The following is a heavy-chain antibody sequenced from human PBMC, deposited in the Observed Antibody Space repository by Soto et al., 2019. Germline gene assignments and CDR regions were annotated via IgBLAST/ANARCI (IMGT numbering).Heavy chain of an antibody. V-gene: IGHV3-7*03. Sequence: PGGSLRLSCTASGFTFSTYWMSWVRQAPGKGLECVANINQDGSGKYYVDSMKGRFTISRDNARNTLHLQMNSLRAEDTAVYYCALGADYFQSNGHNLGYFPYSGQGTLDTVSS. D-gene: IGHD3-22*01. J-gene: IGHJ1*01. CDR2: INQDGSGK. CDR3: ALGADYFQSNGHNLGYFPY. CDR1: GFTFSTYW.